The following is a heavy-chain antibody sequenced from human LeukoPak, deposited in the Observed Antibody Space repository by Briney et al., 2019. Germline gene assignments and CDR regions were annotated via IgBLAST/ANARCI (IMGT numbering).Heavy chain of an antibody. Sequence: GGSLRLSCAASGFTFSSYWMNWVRQAPGKGLEWVALIGSGGDPIYYADSVKGRFTISRDNAKNSLFLQMNSLREEDTAVYFCARKLALWGQGTLVAVSS. CDR2: IGSGGDPI. CDR1: GFTFSSYW. CDR3: ARKLAL. V-gene: IGHV3-48*02. J-gene: IGHJ1*01.